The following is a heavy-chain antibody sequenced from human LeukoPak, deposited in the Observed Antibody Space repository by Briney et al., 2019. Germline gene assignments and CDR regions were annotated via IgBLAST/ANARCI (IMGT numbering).Heavy chain of an antibody. CDR2: IIPIFGTA. J-gene: IGHJ4*02. V-gene: IGHV1-69*13. D-gene: IGHD3-10*01. CDR3: ARDITYYFDF. Sequence: GASVKVSCKASGGTFSSYAISWVRQAPGQGLEWMGGIIPIFGTANYAQKFQGRVTITADESTSTAYMELSSLRSEDTAVYYCARDITYYFDFWGQGTLLTVSS. CDR1: GGTFSSYA.